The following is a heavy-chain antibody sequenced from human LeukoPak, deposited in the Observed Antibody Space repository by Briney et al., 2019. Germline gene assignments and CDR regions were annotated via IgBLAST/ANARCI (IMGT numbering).Heavy chain of an antibody. J-gene: IGHJ4*02. CDR1: GGSISSGGYY. D-gene: IGHD4-17*01. V-gene: IGHV4-31*03. CDR2: IYYSGST. CDR3: ARDTGYGDFHFDY. Sequence: SETLSLTCTVSGGSISSGGYYWSWIRPHPGKGLEWIGYIYYSGSTYYNPSLKSRVTISVDTSKNQFSLKLSSVTAADTAVYYCARDTGYGDFHFDYWGQGTLVTVSS.